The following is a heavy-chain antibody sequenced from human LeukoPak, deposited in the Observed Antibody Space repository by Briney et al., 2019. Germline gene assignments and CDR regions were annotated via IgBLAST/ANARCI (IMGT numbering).Heavy chain of an antibody. V-gene: IGHV4-39*07. CDR1: GGSISSSSYY. D-gene: IGHD6-19*01. Sequence: SETLSLTCTVSGGSISSSSYYWGWIRQPPGKGLEWIGSIYYSGSTYYNPSLKSRVTISVDTSKNQFSLKLSSVTAADTAVYYCARDPSIAVAGTGWYLDLWGRGTLVIVSS. J-gene: IGHJ2*01. CDR3: ARDPSIAVAGTGWYLDL. CDR2: IYYSGST.